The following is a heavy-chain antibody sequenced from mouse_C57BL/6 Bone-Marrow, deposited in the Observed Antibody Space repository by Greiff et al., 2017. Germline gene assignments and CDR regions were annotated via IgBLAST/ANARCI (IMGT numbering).Heavy chain of an antibody. D-gene: IGHD1-1*01. Sequence: QVQLQQPGAELVKPGASVKMSCKASGYTFTSYWITCVKQRPGQGLEWIGDIYPGSGSTNYNEKFKSKATLTVDTSSSTAYMQLSSLTSEDSAVYYCARKRYPYWYFDVWGTGTTVTVSS. CDR2: IYPGSGST. CDR1: GYTFTSYW. CDR3: ARKRYPYWYFDV. V-gene: IGHV1-55*01. J-gene: IGHJ1*03.